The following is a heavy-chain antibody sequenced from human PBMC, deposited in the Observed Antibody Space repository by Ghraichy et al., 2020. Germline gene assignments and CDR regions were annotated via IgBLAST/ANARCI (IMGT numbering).Heavy chain of an antibody. CDR3: AKDVNWNYFYFDY. CDR2: INPNSGGT. V-gene: IGHV1-2*02. D-gene: IGHD1-7*01. CDR1: GYTFTDYC. Sequence: ASVKVSCKASGYTFTDYCMIWVRQAPGQGLEWMGWINPNSGGTNYAQKFQGRVTMTRDTSISTAYMELSRLRSDDTAVYYCAKDVNWNYFYFDYWGQGTLVTVS. J-gene: IGHJ4*02.